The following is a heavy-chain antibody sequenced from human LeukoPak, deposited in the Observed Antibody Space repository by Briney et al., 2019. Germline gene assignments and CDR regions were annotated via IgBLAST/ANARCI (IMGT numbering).Heavy chain of an antibody. V-gene: IGHV3-7*03. CDR2: INRDGSER. CDR3: ARRNAMDV. Sequence: GGSLRLSCAASGFTFSSYAMTWVRQAPGKGLEWVANINRDGSERYYVDSVKGRFTISRDDAKSSLYLQMNSLRAEDTAVYYCARRNAMDVWGQGTTVIVFS. CDR1: GFTFSSYA. J-gene: IGHJ6*02.